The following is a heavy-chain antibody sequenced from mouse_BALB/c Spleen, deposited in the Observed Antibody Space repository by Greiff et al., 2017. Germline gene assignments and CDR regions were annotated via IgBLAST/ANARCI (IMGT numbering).Heavy chain of an antibody. CDR1: GFTFSSYG. Sequence: EVKVVESGGDLVKPGGSLKLSCAASGFTFSSYGMSWVRQTPDKRLEWVATISSGGSYTYYPDSVKGRFTISRDNAKNTLYLQMSSLKSEDTAMYYCARHGHYYGYDAMDYWGQGTSVTVSS. J-gene: IGHJ4*01. CDR3: ARHGHYYGYDAMDY. V-gene: IGHV5-6*01. D-gene: IGHD1-2*01. CDR2: ISSGGSYT.